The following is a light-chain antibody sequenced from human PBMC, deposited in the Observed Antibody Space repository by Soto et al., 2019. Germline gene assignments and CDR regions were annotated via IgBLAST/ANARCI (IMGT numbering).Light chain of an antibody. V-gene: IGKV1-39*01. Sequence: DIHVTQTQSFLSAALGDRVTITSLASQSINSYLNRYQQEPGKAPKLLVYSASSLQSGVPSRFSGSGSGTDFTLTIISLQPEDFATYYCQHSYIPTLTFGEGTKVDIK. J-gene: IGKJ4*01. CDR1: QSINSY. CDR3: QHSYIPTLT. CDR2: SAS.